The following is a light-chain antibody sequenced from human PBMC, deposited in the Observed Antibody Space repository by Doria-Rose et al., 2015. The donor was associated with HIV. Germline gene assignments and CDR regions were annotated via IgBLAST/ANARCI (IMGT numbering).Light chain of an antibody. V-gene: IGKV1-9*01. CDR3: QQFDSFPRT. J-gene: IGKJ1*01. Sequence: DVQVTQSPSFLSASVGVRVTITCRASQGISRYLAWYQQKPGKAPILLIFGASTLQSGVPSRFSGSGSGTEFTLTISSLQPEDFATYYCQQFDSFPRTFGQGTKVELK. CDR1: QGISRY. CDR2: GAS.